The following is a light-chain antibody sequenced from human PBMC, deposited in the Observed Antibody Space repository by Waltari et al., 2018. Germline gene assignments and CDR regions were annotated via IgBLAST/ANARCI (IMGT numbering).Light chain of an antibody. V-gene: IGKV3-11*01. J-gene: IGKJ4*01. CDR1: QSVFNY. CDR3: QQGSILPLT. CDR2: DTS. Sequence: VLTQSPATLSLSAGERATLSCRARQSVFNYLAWYQQKRGQAPRLLIYDTSKRATGIPARFSGSGSGTDFTLTISNLEADDFALYYCQQGSILPLTFGGGTKVEIK.